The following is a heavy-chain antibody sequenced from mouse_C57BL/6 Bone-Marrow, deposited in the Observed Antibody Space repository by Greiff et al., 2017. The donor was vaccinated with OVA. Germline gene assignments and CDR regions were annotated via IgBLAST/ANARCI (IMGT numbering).Heavy chain of an antibody. CDR3: TRGYSNYYAMDY. D-gene: IGHD2-5*01. J-gene: IGHJ4*01. V-gene: IGHV1-15*01. CDR1: GYTFTDYE. CDR2: IDPETGGT. Sequence: VQLQQSGAELVRPGASVTLSCKASGYTFTDYEMHWVKQTPVHGLEWIGAIDPETGGTAYNQKFKGKAILTADTSSSTAYMELRSLTSEDAAVDYCTRGYSNYYAMDYWGQGPSVTVSS.